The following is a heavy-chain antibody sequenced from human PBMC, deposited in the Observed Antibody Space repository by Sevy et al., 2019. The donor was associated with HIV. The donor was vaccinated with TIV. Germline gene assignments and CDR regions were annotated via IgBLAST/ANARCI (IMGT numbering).Heavy chain of an antibody. J-gene: IGHJ5*02. V-gene: IGHV4-34*01. CDR2: INESGIT. D-gene: IGHD2-2*01. CDR1: DGSFTGYY. CDR3: ARSPPVVVVPGAPSWFDP. Sequence: SETLSLTCAVHDGSFTGYYWNWIRQLPGKGLEWIGEINESGITYYNPSLKSRVTISVDTSKKQFSLKLNSVTAVDSAVYFCARSPPVVVVPGAPSWFDPWGQGTLVTVSS.